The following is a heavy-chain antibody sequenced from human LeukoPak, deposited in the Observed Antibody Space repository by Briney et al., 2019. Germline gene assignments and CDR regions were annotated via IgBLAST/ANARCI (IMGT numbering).Heavy chain of an antibody. Sequence: GGSLRLSCAASGFTFSDYALGWVRQAPGRGLEWVATLSGSGAGTYYSDSVQGRFTISRDNSKRTLFLQMNSLRAEDTAFYYCAKEGTGGWSNFDYWGQGTLVTVSS. CDR1: GFTFSDYA. V-gene: IGHV3-23*01. CDR3: AKEGTGGWSNFDY. J-gene: IGHJ4*02. CDR2: LSGSGAGT. D-gene: IGHD6-19*01.